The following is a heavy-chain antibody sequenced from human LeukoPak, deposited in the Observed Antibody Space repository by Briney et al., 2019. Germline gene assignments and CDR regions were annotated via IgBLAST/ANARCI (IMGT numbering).Heavy chain of an antibody. CDR2: INHSGST. Sequence: SETLSLTCAVYGGTFSGYYWSWIRQPPGKGLEWIGEINHSGSTNYNPSLKSRVTISVDTSKNQFSLKLSSVTAADTAVYYCARVGADGSGFLFDYWGQGTLVTVSS. V-gene: IGHV4-34*01. J-gene: IGHJ4*02. D-gene: IGHD3-10*01. CDR3: ARVGADGSGFLFDY. CDR1: GGTFSGYY.